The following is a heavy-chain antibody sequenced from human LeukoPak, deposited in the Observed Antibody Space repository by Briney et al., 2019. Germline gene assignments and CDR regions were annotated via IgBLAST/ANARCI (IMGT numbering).Heavy chain of an antibody. D-gene: IGHD3-10*01. V-gene: IGHV1-18*01. Sequence: ASVKVSCKASGYTFTGYGISWVRQAPGQGLEWMGWISAYNGNTNYAQKLQGRVTMTTDTSTSTAYMELRSLRSDDTAVYYCARDNIRALPTAHYGSGSPGGFDYWGQGTLVTVSS. J-gene: IGHJ4*02. CDR1: GYTFTGYG. CDR3: ARDNIRALPTAHYGSGSPGGFDY. CDR2: ISAYNGNT.